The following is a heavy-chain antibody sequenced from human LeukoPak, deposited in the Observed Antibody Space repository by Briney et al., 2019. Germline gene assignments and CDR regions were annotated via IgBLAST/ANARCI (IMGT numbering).Heavy chain of an antibody. CDR2: ISSSSSYI. V-gene: IGHV3-21*01. CDR1: GYTFSSYS. J-gene: IGHJ3*02. Sequence: PGGSLRLSCAASGYTFSSYSMNWVRQAPGKGLEWVSSISSSSSYIYYADSVKGRFTISRGNAKNSLYLQMNSLRAEDTAVYYCARETGSSLPWSHDAFDIWGQGTMVTVSS. D-gene: IGHD1-14*01. CDR3: ARETGSSLPWSHDAFDI.